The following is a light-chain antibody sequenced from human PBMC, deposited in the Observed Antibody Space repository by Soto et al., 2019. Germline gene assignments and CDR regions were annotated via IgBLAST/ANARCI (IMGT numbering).Light chain of an antibody. CDR3: LHRMNWPLT. Sequence: DIVLTQSPVTLSLSPGDRATPSCRASETVSSYLLWYQQKPGQDPRLLIYDASERATGIPARFSGSGSETDFTLTISSLEPEDFGVYYCLHRMNWPLTFGQGTRLEIK. CDR1: ETVSSY. J-gene: IGKJ5*01. CDR2: DAS. V-gene: IGKV3-11*01.